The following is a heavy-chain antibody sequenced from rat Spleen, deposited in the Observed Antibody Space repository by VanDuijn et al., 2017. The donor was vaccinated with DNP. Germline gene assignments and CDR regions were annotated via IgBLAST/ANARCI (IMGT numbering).Heavy chain of an antibody. CDR1: GFTFSDYA. CDR2: IGYDGSRT. J-gene: IGHJ2*01. Sequence: EVQLVESGGDLVQPGRSLKLSCAASGFTFSDYAMAWVRQAPKKGLEWVATIGYDGSRTYSRDSVKGRFTISRDYAKSTLYLQMDSLRSEDTATYYCARVSGYDYFDYWGQGVMVTVSS. D-gene: IGHD4-3*01. V-gene: IGHV5-7*01. CDR3: ARVSGYDYFDY.